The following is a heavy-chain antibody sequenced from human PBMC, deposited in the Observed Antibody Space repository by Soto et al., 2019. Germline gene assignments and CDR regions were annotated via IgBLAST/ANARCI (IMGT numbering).Heavy chain of an antibody. CDR1: SGSISSYY. D-gene: IGHD6-13*01. CDR2: IYYSGST. J-gene: IGHJ5*02. Sequence: PSDTLSLTLTASSGSISSYYCIWILQTPWKGLECIGYIYYSGSTNYNPSLKSRVTISVDTSKNQFSLKLSSVTAADTAVYYCARDRIAAAGTDWFEPWGQGTLVTVSS. CDR3: ARDRIAAAGTDWFEP. V-gene: IGHV4-59*01.